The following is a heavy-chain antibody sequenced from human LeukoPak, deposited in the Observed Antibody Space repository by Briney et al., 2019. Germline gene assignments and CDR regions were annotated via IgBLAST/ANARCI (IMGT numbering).Heavy chain of an antibody. J-gene: IGHJ4*02. CDR1: GFTFSSYG. D-gene: IGHD2-2*01. V-gene: IGHV3-33*08. Sequence: GGSLRLSCAASGFTFSSYGMHWVRQAPGKGLEWVAVIWYDGSNKYYADSVKGRFTISRDNSKNTLYLQMNSLRAEDTAVYYCARDARRYCSSTSCLHFDYWGQGTLVTVSS. CDR2: IWYDGSNK. CDR3: ARDARRYCSSTSCLHFDY.